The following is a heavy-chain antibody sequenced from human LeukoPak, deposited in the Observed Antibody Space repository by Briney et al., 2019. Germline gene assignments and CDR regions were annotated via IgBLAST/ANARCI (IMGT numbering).Heavy chain of an antibody. J-gene: IGHJ4*02. CDR3: ARRYCSSTSCHYFDY. D-gene: IGHD2-2*01. Sequence: GASVKVSCKASGGTFSSYAINWVRQATGQGLEWMGWMNPNSGNTGYAQKFQGRVTMTRNTSISTAYMELSSLRSEDTAVYYCARRYCSSTSCHYFDYWGQGTLVTVSS. V-gene: IGHV1-8*02. CDR1: GGTFSSYA. CDR2: MNPNSGNT.